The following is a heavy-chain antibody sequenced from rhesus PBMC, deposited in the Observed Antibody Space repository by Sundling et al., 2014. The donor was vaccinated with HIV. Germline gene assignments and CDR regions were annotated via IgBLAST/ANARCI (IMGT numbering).Heavy chain of an antibody. D-gene: IGHD3-3*01. V-gene: IGHV3-13*01. CDR3: TKQPPSWDWLLNYGLVF. J-gene: IGHJ6*01. CDR2: IRNKANSYTT. CDR1: GFTFSNYY. Sequence: EVQLVESGGGLVQPGGSLRLSCAASGFTFSNYYMHWVRQAQGKGLEWVGLIRNKANSYTTEYAAAVKGRFTISRDNSKNTLYLQMSSLKTEDTAVYYCTKQPPSWDWLLNYGLVFLGAEGSVVTVSS.